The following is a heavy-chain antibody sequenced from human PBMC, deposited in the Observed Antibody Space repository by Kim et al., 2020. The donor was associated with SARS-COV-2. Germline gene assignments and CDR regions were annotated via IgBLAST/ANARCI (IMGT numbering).Heavy chain of an antibody. Sequence: GGSLRLSCAASGFTFSSYSMNWVRQAPGKGLEWVSSISSSSSYIYYADSVKGRFTISRDNAKNSLYLQMNSLRAEDTAVYYCAREYDFWSGYAPLDYWGQGTLVTVSS. CDR3: AREYDFWSGYAPLDY. CDR1: GFTFSSYS. D-gene: IGHD3-3*01. V-gene: IGHV3-21*01. CDR2: ISSSSSYI. J-gene: IGHJ4*02.